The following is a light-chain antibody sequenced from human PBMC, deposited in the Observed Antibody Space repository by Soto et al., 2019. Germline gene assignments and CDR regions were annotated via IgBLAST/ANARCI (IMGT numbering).Light chain of an antibody. J-gene: IGKJ2*01. CDR3: QQRSNWPPGMYA. CDR2: DAS. V-gene: IGKV3-11*01. Sequence: EIVLPQSPATLSLSPGERATLSCRASQSVSSYLAWYQQKPGQAPRLLIYDASNRATGIPARFSGSGSGTDFTLTISSLEPEDFAVYYCQQRSNWPPGMYAFGQGTKLEIK. CDR1: QSVSSY.